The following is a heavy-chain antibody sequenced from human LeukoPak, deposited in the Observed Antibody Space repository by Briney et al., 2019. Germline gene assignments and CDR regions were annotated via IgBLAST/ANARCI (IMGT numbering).Heavy chain of an antibody. Sequence: PGGSLRLSCAASGFTFSDYCMSWIRQAPGKGLEWVSYISSSGSTIYYADSVKGRFTISRDNAKNSLYLQMNSLRAEDTAVYYCARDPTTAVVTRFDYWGQGTLVTVSS. CDR2: ISSSGSTI. J-gene: IGHJ4*02. D-gene: IGHD5-18*01. CDR1: GFTFSDYC. V-gene: IGHV3-11*04. CDR3: ARDPTTAVVTRFDY.